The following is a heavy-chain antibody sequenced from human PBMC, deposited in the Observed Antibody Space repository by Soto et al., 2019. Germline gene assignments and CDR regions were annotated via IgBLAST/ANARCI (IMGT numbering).Heavy chain of an antibody. V-gene: IGHV1-2*04. J-gene: IGHJ4*02. D-gene: IGHD2-2*01. CDR1: GYTFTGYD. CDR3: ARSHCSSISCYVGSWDY. CDR2: INPNSGGT. Sequence: QVQLVQSGAEVKKPGASVKVSCKASGYTFTGYDMHWVRQGPGQGLEWMGWINPNSGGTNYAQKFQGWVTMTRDTSISSAYMELSRLRSDDTAVYYCARSHCSSISCYVGSWDYWGQGTLVTVSS.